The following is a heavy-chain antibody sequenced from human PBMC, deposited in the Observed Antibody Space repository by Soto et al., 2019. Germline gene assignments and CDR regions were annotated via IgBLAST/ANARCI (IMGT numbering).Heavy chain of an antibody. CDR3: ASQGSGTYYYYYGMDV. CDR1: GGSISSSSYY. CDR2: IYYSGST. J-gene: IGHJ6*02. Sequence: PSETLSLTCTVSGGSISSSSYYWGWIRQPPGKGLEWIGSIYYSGSTYYNPSLKSRVTISVYTSKNQFSLKLSSETAADTAVYYCASQGSGTYYYYYGMDVWGQGTTVT. V-gene: IGHV4-39*01. D-gene: IGHD3-3*01.